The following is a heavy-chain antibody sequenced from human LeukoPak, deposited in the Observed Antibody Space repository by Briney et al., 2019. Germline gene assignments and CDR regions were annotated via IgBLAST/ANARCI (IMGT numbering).Heavy chain of an antibody. D-gene: IGHD4-17*01. Sequence: PGGSLRLSCTASGFTFSAYAMMWVRQAPGKGPEWVSAIRGGGTSEFYADSVKGRFRISRDNSKDTLFLQMNSLRAEDTAVYYCARDPNGDYIGAFDMWGQGQWSPSRQ. V-gene: IGHV3-23*01. J-gene: IGHJ3*02. CDR2: IRGGGTSE. CDR3: ARDPNGDYIGAFDM. CDR1: GFTFSAYA.